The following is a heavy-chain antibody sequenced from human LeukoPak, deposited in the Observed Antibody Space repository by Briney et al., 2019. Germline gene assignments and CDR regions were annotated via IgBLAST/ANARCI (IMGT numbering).Heavy chain of an antibody. CDR2: MIQDGSEK. CDR3: ARSTVGGDGYIFFDY. V-gene: IGHV3-7*01. J-gene: IGHJ4*02. CDR1: GFTSRNYW. D-gene: IGHD5-24*01. Sequence: GGSLRLSCVASGFTSRNYWMSWVRQAPGKGLEWVANMIQDGSEKYYVDSVRGRFTISRDNAKNSVYLQMDSLRAEDTAVYYCARSTVGGDGYIFFDYWGQGTLVTVSS.